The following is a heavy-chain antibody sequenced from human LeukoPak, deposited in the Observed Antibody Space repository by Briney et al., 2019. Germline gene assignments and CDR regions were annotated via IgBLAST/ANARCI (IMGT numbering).Heavy chain of an antibody. J-gene: IGHJ4*02. D-gene: IGHD3-22*01. Sequence: GGSLRLSCAASGFTFSSYEMNWVRQAPGKGLEWVSYINSSGSTICYADSVKGRFTISRDNAKNSLYLQMNSLRAEDTAVYYCARDGSSGYYFDCWGQGTLVTVSS. CDR3: ARDGSSGYYFDC. CDR2: INSSGSTI. V-gene: IGHV3-48*03. CDR1: GFTFSSYE.